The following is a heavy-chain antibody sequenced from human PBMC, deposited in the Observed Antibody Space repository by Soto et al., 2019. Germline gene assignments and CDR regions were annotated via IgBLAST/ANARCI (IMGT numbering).Heavy chain of an antibody. CDR3: AGSNWNTYYYYYYMDV. Sequence: ETLSLTCTVSGVSISSYYWSWIRQPPGKGLEWIGYIYYSGSTNYNPSLKGRVTISVDTSKNQFSLKLSSVTAADTAVYYCAGSNWNTYYYYYYMDVWGKGTTVTVSS. CDR1: GVSISSYY. V-gene: IGHV4-59*01. D-gene: IGHD1-1*01. J-gene: IGHJ6*03. CDR2: IYYSGST.